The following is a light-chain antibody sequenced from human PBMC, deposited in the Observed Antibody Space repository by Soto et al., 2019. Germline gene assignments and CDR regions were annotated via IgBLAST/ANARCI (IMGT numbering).Light chain of an antibody. V-gene: IGKV3-11*01. CDR1: QSVNTF. CDR2: DAS. J-gene: IGKJ4*01. CDR3: QQRFNWPGLS. Sequence: EIVLTQSPATLSLSPGERATLSCRASQSVNTFLAWYQQKPGQAPRLLISDASNRATGIPARFSGSGSGTDFTLTISSLEPEDFAVYYCQQRFNWPGLSFGGGTKVDNK.